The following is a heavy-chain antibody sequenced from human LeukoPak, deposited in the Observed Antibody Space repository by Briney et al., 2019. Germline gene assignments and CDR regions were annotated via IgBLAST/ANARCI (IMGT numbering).Heavy chain of an antibody. V-gene: IGHV4-61*02. CDR1: GGSIRGESSY. CDR3: ARGILGYCRGDTCSSDLYYIDK. D-gene: IGHD2-15*01. Sequence: PSETLSLTCTVSGGSIRGESSYWTWIRQPAGKGLEWIGRIYSSGTTSYNPSVKGRVTISVDTTKNLFSLKLTSVSAADSAVYYCARGILGYCRGDTCSSDLYYIDKWGQGTLVTVSS. J-gene: IGHJ4*02. CDR2: IYSSGTT.